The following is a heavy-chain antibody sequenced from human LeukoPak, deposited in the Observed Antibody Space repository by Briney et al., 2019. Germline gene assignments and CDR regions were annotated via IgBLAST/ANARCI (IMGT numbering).Heavy chain of an antibody. J-gene: IGHJ4*02. D-gene: IGHD3-22*01. CDR3: ARDAPAYYYDSSGYPIDY. V-gene: IGHV1-18*01. CDR1: GYTFTSYG. CDR2: ISAYNGNT. Sequence: ASVKVSCKASGYTFTSYGISWVRQAPGQGLEWMGWISAYNGNTNYAQKLQGRVTMTTDTSTSTAYMELRSLRSDDTAVYYCARDAPAYYYDSSGYPIDYWGQGTLVTVSS.